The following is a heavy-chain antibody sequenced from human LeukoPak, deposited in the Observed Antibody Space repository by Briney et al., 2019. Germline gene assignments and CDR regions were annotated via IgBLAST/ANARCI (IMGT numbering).Heavy chain of an antibody. Sequence: PGGSLRLSCAASGFTFSSYWMSWVRQAPGKGLEWVANIKQDGSEKYYVDSVKGRFTISRDNAKNSLYLQMNSLRAEDTAVYYCARVADCSGGNCYSGVVYFDYWGQGTLVTVSS. J-gene: IGHJ4*02. CDR3: ARVADCSGGNCYSGVVYFDY. V-gene: IGHV3-7*01. CDR2: IKQDGSEK. D-gene: IGHD2-15*01. CDR1: GFTFSSYW.